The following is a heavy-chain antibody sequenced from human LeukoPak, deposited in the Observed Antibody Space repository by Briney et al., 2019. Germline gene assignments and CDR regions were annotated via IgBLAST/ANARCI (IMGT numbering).Heavy chain of an antibody. Sequence: SETLSLTCTVSGGSISSYYWSWIRQPPGKGLEWIGYIYYSGSTNYNPSLKSRVTISVDTSKNQFSLKLSSVTAADTAVYCCARGRYSYGGYYFDYWGQGTLVTVSS. J-gene: IGHJ4*02. CDR2: IYYSGST. CDR3: ARGRYSYGGYYFDY. V-gene: IGHV4-59*01. CDR1: GGSISSYY. D-gene: IGHD5-18*01.